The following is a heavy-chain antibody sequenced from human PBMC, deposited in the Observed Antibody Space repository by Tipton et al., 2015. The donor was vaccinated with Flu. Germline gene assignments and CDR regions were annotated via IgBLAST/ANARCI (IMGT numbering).Heavy chain of an antibody. CDR3: ARGTVTSNWFDP. D-gene: IGHD4-17*01. CDR1: GFTFSSYW. V-gene: IGHV3-7*04. J-gene: IGHJ5*02. Sequence: LSLTCAASGFTFSSYWMSWVRQAPGKGLEWVANIKQDGSEKYYLDSVKGRFTITRDNAKNSLYLQMNSLRAEDTAVYYCARGTVTSNWFDPWGQGTLVTVSS. CDR2: IKQDGSEK.